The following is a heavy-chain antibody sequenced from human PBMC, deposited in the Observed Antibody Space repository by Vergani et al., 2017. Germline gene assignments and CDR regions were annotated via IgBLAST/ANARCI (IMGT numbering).Heavy chain of an antibody. Sequence: QVQLQESGPGLVKPSETLSLTCTVSGGSISSYYWCWIWQPAGKGLEWIWRIYTSGSTNSNPSLQIRVTMSLDTSTNQFSLKLSSVTAADTAVYYCAGEPTRITICRVVVQDYFDYWGQGTLVTVSS. CDR2: IYTSGST. CDR3: AGEPTRITICRVVVQDYFDY. V-gene: IGHV4-4*07. CDR1: GGSISSYY. D-gene: IGHD3-3*01. J-gene: IGHJ4*02.